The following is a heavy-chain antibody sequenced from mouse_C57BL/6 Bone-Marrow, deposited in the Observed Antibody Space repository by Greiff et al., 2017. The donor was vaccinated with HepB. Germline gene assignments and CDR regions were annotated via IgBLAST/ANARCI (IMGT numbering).Heavy chain of an antibody. J-gene: IGHJ2*01. Sequence: VKLQQPGAELVKPGASVKLSCKASGYTFTSYWMHWVKQRPGQGLEWIGMIHPNSGSTNYNEKFKSKATLTVDKSSSTAYMQLSSLTSEDSAVYYCARKSSRYYFDYWGQGTTLTVS. CDR2: IHPNSGST. CDR3: ARKSSRYYFDY. V-gene: IGHV1-64*01. CDR1: GYTFTSYW. D-gene: IGHD1-1*01.